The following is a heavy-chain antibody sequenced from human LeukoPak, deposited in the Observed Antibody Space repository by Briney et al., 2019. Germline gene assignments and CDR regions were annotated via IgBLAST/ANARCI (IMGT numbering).Heavy chain of an antibody. CDR1: GYTFTSYG. Sequence: ASVKVSCKASGYTFTSYGISWVRQAPGQGLEWMGWISAYSGNTHYAQKLQGRVTMTTDTSTSTAYMELRSLRSDDTAVYYCARHGLIRGLIHPYYYYGMDVWGQGTTVTVSS. CDR3: ARHGLIRGLIHPYYYYGMDV. J-gene: IGHJ6*02. CDR2: ISAYSGNT. D-gene: IGHD3-10*01. V-gene: IGHV1-18*01.